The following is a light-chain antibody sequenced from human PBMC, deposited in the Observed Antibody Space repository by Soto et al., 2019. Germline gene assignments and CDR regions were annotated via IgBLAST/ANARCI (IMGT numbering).Light chain of an antibody. CDR1: SSDVGGYNY. V-gene: IGLV2-14*01. Sequence: QSALTQPASVSGSPGQSITISCTGTSSDVGGYNYVSWYQHHPGKAPKLLIYEVSNRPSGVSNRFSGSKSGNTASLTISVLQAEDESDYYGNSYTDSNTRVFGGGTKLTVL. CDR3: NSYTDSNTRV. CDR2: EVS. J-gene: IGLJ3*02.